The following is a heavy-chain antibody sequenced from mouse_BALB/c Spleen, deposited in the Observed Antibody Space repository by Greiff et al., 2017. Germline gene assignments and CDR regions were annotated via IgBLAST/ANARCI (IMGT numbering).Heavy chain of an antibody. D-gene: IGHD2-4*01. CDR1: GFNIKDTY. Sequence: EVKLVESGAELVKPGASVKLSCTASGFNIKDTYMHWVKQRPEQGLEWIGRIDPANGNTKYDPKFQGKATITADTSSNTAYLQLSSLTSEDTAVYYCARSYDYDKGYAMDYWGQGTSVTVSS. CDR3: ARSYDYDKGYAMDY. J-gene: IGHJ4*01. CDR2: IDPANGNT. V-gene: IGHV14-3*02.